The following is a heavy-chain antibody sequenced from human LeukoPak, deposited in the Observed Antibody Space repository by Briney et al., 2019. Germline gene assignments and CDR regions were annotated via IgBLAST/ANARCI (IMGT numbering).Heavy chain of an antibody. CDR1: GGSISSSSYY. D-gene: IGHD6-13*01. J-gene: IGHJ4*02. Sequence: PSETLSLTCTVSGGSISSSSYYWGWIRQPPGKGLEWIGSIYYSGSTYHNPSLKSRVTISVDTSKNQFSLKLSSVTAADTAVYYCARWDSSSWYRDYWGQGTLVTVSS. CDR2: IYYSGST. V-gene: IGHV4-39*01. CDR3: ARWDSSSWYRDY.